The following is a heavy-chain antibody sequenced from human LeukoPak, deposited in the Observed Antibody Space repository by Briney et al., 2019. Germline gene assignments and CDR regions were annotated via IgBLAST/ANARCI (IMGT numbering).Heavy chain of an antibody. D-gene: IGHD3-10*01. V-gene: IGHV3-23*01. J-gene: IGHJ1*01. CDR3: AKAINPTYYYGSGTLRPWDLLFQH. CDR1: GFTFSSYA. CDR2: ISGSGGST. Sequence: GGSLRLSCAASGFTFSSYAMSWVRQAPGKGLEWVSAISGSGGSTYYADSVKGRFTISRDNSKNTLYLQMNSLRAEDTAVYYCAKAINPTYYYGSGTLRPWDLLFQHWGQGTLVTASS.